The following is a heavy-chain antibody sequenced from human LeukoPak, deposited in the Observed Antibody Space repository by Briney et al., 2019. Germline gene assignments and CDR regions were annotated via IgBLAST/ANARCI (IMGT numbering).Heavy chain of an antibody. CDR2: MNPNSGNT. CDR1: GYTFTSYD. D-gene: IGHD3-22*01. V-gene: IGHV1-8*01. J-gene: IGHJ4*02. CDR3: ARYYYDSSGYYYYFDY. Sequence: ASVKVSCKASGYTFTSYDINWVPQATGQGLEWMGRMNPNSGNTGYAQKFQGRVTMTRNTSISTAYMELSSLRSEDTAVYYCARYYYDSSGYYYYFDYWGQGTLVTVSS.